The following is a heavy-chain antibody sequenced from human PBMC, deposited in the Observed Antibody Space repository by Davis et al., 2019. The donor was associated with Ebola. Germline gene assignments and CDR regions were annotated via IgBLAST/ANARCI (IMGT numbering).Heavy chain of an antibody. V-gene: IGHV5-51*01. CDR1: GYRFTSYW. Sequence: GESLKISCEGSGYRFTSYWIAWVRQMPGKGLEWMGIIYPGDSDTRYSPSFLGQVTISADKSISTAYLQWRSLKASDTAMYYCASLRRTITGMDDAFDIWGQGTMVTVSS. D-gene: IGHD2-8*02. CDR2: IYPGDSDT. CDR3: ASLRRTITGMDDAFDI. J-gene: IGHJ3*02.